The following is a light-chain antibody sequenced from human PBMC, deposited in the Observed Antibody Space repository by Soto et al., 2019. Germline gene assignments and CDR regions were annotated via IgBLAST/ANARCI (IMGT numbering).Light chain of an antibody. CDR3: SSYTGSSTLSV. CDR2: DVS. Sequence: QSVLTKPASVSGSPGQSITISCTGTSSDVGSYNYVSWYQQHPGKAPKLMIYDVSNRPSGVSNRFSGSKSGNTASLTISGLQAEDEADYYCSSYTGSSTLSVFGTGTKVTVL. CDR1: SSDVGSYNY. J-gene: IGLJ1*01. V-gene: IGLV2-14*01.